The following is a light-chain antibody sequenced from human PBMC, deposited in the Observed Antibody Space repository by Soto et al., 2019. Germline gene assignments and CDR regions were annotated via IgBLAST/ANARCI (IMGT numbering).Light chain of an antibody. V-gene: IGLV1-40*01. Sequence: QSVLTQPPSVSGAPGQRVTISCTGSSSNIGAGYDVHWYQQLPGTAPKLLVYGNSNRPSGVSNRFSGSKSGNTASLTISGLQAEDEADYYCSSLTSSTTYVFGTGTKVTVL. CDR1: SSNIGAGYD. CDR3: SSLTSSTTYV. J-gene: IGLJ1*01. CDR2: GNS.